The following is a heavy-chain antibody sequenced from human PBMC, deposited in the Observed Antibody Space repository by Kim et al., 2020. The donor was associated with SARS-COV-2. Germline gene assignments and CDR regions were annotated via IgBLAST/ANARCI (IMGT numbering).Heavy chain of an antibody. CDR3: AKDLATLSSWFGELEIKTYYYGMDV. Sequence: GGSLRLSCAASGFTFSSYAMSWVRQAPGKGLEWVSVIYSGGSSTYYADSVKGRFTISRDNSKNTLYLQMNSLRAEDTAVYYCAKDLATLSSWFGELEIKTYYYGMDVWGQGTTVTVSS. J-gene: IGHJ6*02. D-gene: IGHD3-10*01. V-gene: IGHV3-23*03. CDR2: IYSGGSST. CDR1: GFTFSSYA.